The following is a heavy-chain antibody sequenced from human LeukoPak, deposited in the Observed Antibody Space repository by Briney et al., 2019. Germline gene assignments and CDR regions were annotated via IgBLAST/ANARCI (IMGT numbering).Heavy chain of an antibody. CDR1: GFTFSSYA. CDR2: ISGSGGST. J-gene: IGHJ6*02. D-gene: IGHD1-1*01. Sequence: GGSLRLSCAASGFTFSSYAMSWVRQAPGKGLEWVSAISGSGGSTYYADSVKGRFTISRDNAENSLFLQMSSLRAGDTGVYYCARDTQLEYYYGMDVWGQGTTVTVSS. CDR3: ARDTQLEYYYGMDV. V-gene: IGHV3-23*01.